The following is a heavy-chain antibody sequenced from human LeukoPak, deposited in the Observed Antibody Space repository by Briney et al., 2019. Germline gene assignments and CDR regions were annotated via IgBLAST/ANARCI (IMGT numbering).Heavy chain of an antibody. V-gene: IGHV1-2*02. J-gene: IGHJ4*02. D-gene: IGHD6-13*01. CDR1: GYTFTGYY. Sequence: GASVKVSCKASGYTFTGYYMHWVRQAPGQGLEWMGWINPNSGGTNYAQKFQGRVTMTRDTSISTAYMELSRLRSDDTAVYYCARDQVGSWYGEGDYWGQGTLVTVSS. CDR2: INPNSGGT. CDR3: ARDQVGSWYGEGDY.